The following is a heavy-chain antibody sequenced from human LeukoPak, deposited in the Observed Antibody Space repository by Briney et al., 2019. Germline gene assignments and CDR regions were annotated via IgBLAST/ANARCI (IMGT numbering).Heavy chain of an antibody. J-gene: IGHJ3*01. CDR3: ARERGIRDAFDF. CDR1: GYTFTSYT. D-gene: IGHD1-14*01. CDR2: ISVGRGDS. Sequence: GASVKVSSKASGYTFTSYTIHWVRQAPGQSLEWMGWISVGRGDSKCSQEFQGRVTLTRDTSATTAYLEVSSLRPEDMAVYYCARERGIRDAFDFWGQGTMVTVSS. V-gene: IGHV1-3*03.